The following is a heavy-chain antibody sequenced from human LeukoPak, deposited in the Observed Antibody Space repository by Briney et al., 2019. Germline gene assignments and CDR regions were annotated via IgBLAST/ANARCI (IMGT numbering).Heavy chain of an antibody. V-gene: IGHV3-23*01. CDR1: GFTFSSYA. J-gene: IGHJ4*02. CDR2: ISGSGGRT. Sequence: GGSLRLSCAASGFTFSSYAMSWVRQAPGKGLEWVSAISGSGGRTYYADSVKGRFTISRDNARNTLYLQMNSLKAEDTAVYYCARDTYQPGRIDSGGQGPRDIVSS. CDR3: ARDTYQPGRIDS. D-gene: IGHD2-2*01.